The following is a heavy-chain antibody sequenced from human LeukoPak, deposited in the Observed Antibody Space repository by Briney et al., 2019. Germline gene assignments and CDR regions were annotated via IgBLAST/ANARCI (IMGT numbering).Heavy chain of an antibody. D-gene: IGHD6-19*01. CDR2: IKQDGSEK. Sequence: GGSLRLSCAASGFTFSSYWMSWVRQAPGKGLEWVANIKQDGSEKYYVDSVKGRFTISRDNAKNALYLQMNSLRVEDTAVYYCARDGIAVAGAFDYWGQGTLVTVSS. CDR1: GFTFSSYW. V-gene: IGHV3-7*01. J-gene: IGHJ4*02. CDR3: ARDGIAVAGAFDY.